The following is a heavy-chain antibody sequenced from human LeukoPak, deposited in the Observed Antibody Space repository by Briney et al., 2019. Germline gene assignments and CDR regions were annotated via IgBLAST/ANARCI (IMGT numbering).Heavy chain of an antibody. CDR3: ARGGLGSYQIWFDP. V-gene: IGHV3-30*03. J-gene: IGHJ5*02. CDR2: ISYDGSNK. Sequence: GGSLRLSCAASGFTFSNYGMHWVRQAPGKGLEWVAVISYDGSNKYYADSVKGRFTISRDNSKNTLYLQMNSLRAEDTAVYYCARGGLGSYQIWFDPWGQGTLVTVSS. D-gene: IGHD3-10*01. CDR1: GFTFSNYG.